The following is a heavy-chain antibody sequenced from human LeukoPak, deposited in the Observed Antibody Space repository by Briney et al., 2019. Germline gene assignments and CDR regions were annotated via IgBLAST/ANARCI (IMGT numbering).Heavy chain of an antibody. Sequence: GGSLRLSCAASGFTFSSYSMNWVRQAPGKGLEWVSSISSSSSYIYYADSVKGRFTISRDNAKNSLYLQMNSLRAEDTAVYYCARGDRGYSGYGFDYWGQGTLVTVSS. J-gene: IGHJ4*02. CDR2: ISSSSSYI. D-gene: IGHD5-12*01. V-gene: IGHV3-21*01. CDR1: GFTFSSYS. CDR3: ARGDRGYSGYGFDY.